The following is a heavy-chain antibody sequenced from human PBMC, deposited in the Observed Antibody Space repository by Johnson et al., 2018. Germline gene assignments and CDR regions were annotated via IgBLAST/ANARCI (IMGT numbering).Heavy chain of an antibody. D-gene: IGHD6-19*01. V-gene: IGHV1-24*01. Sequence: QVQLVQCGAEVKKPGASVKVSCKLSGHTLTAVSMLSVRQAPGTGLQRLGGFDSKEDEMIYAKHFKCRVTLTEELSTDTVYMPLGSLKSAVTAVYYCATAITIQYSSGFDAFDVCGQGTMVTVSS. CDR3: ATAITIQYSSGFDAFDV. CDR2: FDSKEDEM. CDR1: GHTLTAVS. J-gene: IGHJ3*01.